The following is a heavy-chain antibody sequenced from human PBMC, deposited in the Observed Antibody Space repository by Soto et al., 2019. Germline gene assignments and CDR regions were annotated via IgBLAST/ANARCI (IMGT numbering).Heavy chain of an antibody. CDR3: AQGVAAAGNTHFRGKNWFDP. CDR1: GGTFSSYT. Sequence: GASVKVSCKASGGTFSSYTISWVRQAPGQGLEWMGRIIPILGIANYAQKFQGRVTITADKSTSTAYMELSSLRSEDAAVYYCAQGVAAAGNTHFRGKNWFDPWGQGTLVTVSS. J-gene: IGHJ5*02. V-gene: IGHV1-69*02. CDR2: IIPILGIA. D-gene: IGHD6-13*01.